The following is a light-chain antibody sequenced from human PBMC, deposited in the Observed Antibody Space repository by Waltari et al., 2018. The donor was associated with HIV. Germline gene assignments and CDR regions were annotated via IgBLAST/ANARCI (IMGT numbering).Light chain of an antibody. CDR1: SDDVGGHKH. Sequence: QSALTQPASVSGSPGQSITTSCTGSSDDVGGHKHFSWYQQHPGKAPRLMIYDVSTRPSGVSDRFSGSKSGDTASLTISGLQPEDEADYYCESYTSTSVWVFGGGTRLTVL. CDR3: ESYTSTSVWV. V-gene: IGLV2-14*03. CDR2: DVS. J-gene: IGLJ3*02.